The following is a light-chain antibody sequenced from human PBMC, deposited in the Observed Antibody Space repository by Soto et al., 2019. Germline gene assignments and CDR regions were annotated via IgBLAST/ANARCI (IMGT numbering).Light chain of an antibody. V-gene: IGLV2-14*01. J-gene: IGLJ1*01. CDR2: DVS. Sequence: QSALTQPASVSGSPGQSITISCTGTSSDVGGYNYVSWYQQHPGKAPKLMIYDVSNRPPGVSNRFSGSKSGNTASLTISGLQAEDEADYYCNSYTSSSTLPYVFGTGTKLTVL. CDR1: SSDVGGYNY. CDR3: NSYTSSSTLPYV.